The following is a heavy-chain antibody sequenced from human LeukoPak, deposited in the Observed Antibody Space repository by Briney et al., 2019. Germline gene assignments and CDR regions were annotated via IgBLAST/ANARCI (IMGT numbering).Heavy chain of an antibody. V-gene: IGHV4-31*03. Sequence: PSETLSLTCTVSGGSISSAGYYWTWIRQHPEKGLDWIGYMYDSGTTYYNPSLKSRVTISVDMSKNQFSLKVRSVTAADTAVYYCARGEYYGPGNYNAFDLWSRGTLVTVSS. CDR1: GGSISSAGYY. J-gene: IGHJ3*01. CDR2: MYDSGTT. CDR3: ARGEYYGPGNYNAFDL. D-gene: IGHD3-10*01.